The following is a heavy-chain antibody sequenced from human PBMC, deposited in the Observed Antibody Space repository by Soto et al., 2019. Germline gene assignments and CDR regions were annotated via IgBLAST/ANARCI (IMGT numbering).Heavy chain of an antibody. CDR1: GGTFSSYA. CDR3: ARDCIILRELPTCYYGMDV. J-gene: IGHJ6*02. Sequence: GASVKVSCKASGGTFSSYAISWVRQAPGQGLEWMGGIIPILGTANYAQKFQGRVTITADKSTSTAYMELSSLRSEDTAVYYCARDCIILRELPTCYYGMDVWGQGTTVTVSS. D-gene: IGHD1-26*01. V-gene: IGHV1-69*10. CDR2: IIPILGTA.